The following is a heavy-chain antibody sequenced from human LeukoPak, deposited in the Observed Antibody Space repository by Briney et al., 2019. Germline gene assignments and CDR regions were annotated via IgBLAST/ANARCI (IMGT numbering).Heavy chain of an antibody. CDR3: ARGNYYDSSGPGGY. J-gene: IGHJ4*02. CDR2: INSDGSST. D-gene: IGHD3-22*01. Sequence: PGGSLRLSCAASGLTFSSHWMHWVRQAPGKGLVWVSRINSDGSSTSYVDSVAGRFTISRDNAKNTLYLQMNSLRAEDTAVYHCARGNYYDSSGPGGYWGQGTLVIVSS. CDR1: GLTFSSHW. V-gene: IGHV3-74*01.